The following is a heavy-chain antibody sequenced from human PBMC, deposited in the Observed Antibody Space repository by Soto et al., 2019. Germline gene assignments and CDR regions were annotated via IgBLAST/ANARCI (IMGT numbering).Heavy chain of an antibody. Sequence: TSETLSLTYTVSGVSVSGYYWNWIRQPPGKGLRWMSYSFRDWTTNDNPSLKSRLTISLDVSKNQFSLNLTSVTAADSAVYYRAKLGGGGDAYNYLECWGQGKLVTVCS. CDR2: SFRDWTT. V-gene: IGHV4-59*02. CDR3: AKLGGGGDAYNYLEC. D-gene: IGHD1-1*01. J-gene: IGHJ4*02. CDR1: GVSVSGYY.